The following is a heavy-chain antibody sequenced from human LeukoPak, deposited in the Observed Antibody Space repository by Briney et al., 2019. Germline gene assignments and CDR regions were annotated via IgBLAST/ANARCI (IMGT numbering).Heavy chain of an antibody. V-gene: IGHV4-39*07. Sequence: SETLSLTCTVSGGSISSSSYYWSWIRQPPGKGLEWIGEINHSGNTNYNPSLKSRVTISVDTSKNQFSLKLSPVTAADTAVYYCARGLGSGIVVVPPKGKGWFDPWGQGTLVTVSS. CDR1: GGSISSSSYY. CDR3: ARGLGSGIVVVPPKGKGWFDP. D-gene: IGHD2-2*01. CDR2: INHSGNT. J-gene: IGHJ5*02.